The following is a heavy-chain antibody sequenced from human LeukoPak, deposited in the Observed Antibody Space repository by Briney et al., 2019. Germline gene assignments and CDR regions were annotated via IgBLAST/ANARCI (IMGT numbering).Heavy chain of an antibody. CDR3: ARVAQLWFYDAFDI. Sequence: GGSLRLSCAASGFTFSSYWMSWVRQAPGKGLEWVANIKQDGSEKYYVDTVNGRFTISRDNAKNLLYLQMNSLRAEDTAVYYCARVAQLWFYDAFDIWGQGTMVTVSS. CDR1: GFTFSSYW. V-gene: IGHV3-7*01. J-gene: IGHJ3*02. D-gene: IGHD5-18*01. CDR2: IKQDGSEK.